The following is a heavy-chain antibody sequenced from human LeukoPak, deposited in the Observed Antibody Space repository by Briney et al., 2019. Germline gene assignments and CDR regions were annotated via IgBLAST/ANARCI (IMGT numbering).Heavy chain of an antibody. CDR1: GGSFSGYY. J-gene: IGHJ5*02. V-gene: IGHV4-34*01. D-gene: IGHD3-10*01. CDR2: INHSGNT. Sequence: SETLSLTCAVSGGSFSGYYWSWIRQPPGKGLEWIGEINHSGNTNYNPSLKSRVTISVDTSKNQFSLKLSSVTAADTAVYYCARGSYYYGSGSYSKGSWFDPWGQGTLVTVSS. CDR3: ARGSYYYGSGSYSKGSWFDP.